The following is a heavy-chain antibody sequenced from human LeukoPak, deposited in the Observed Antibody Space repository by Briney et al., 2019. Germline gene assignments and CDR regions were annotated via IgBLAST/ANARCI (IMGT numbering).Heavy chain of an antibody. CDR1: GFTFSTYA. D-gene: IGHD3-22*01. CDR3: AKRENYYDSSGYHYVGAFDI. J-gene: IGHJ3*02. V-gene: IGHV3-23*01. CDR2: ISGGCGST. Sequence: PGGSLRLSCAASGFTFSTYAMSWVRQAPGKGLEWVSAISGGCGSTYYADSVRGRFTISRDNFKNTVYLQMNSLRAEDTAVYYCAKRENYYDSSGYHYVGAFDIWGQGTMVTVSS.